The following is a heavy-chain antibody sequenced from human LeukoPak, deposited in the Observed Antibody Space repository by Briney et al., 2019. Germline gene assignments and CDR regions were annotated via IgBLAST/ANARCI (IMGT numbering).Heavy chain of an antibody. D-gene: IGHD3-22*01. Sequence: VASVKVSCRASGYTFTGYYMHWVRQAPGQGLEWMGWINPNSGGTNYAQKFQGRVTMTRDTSISTAYMELSRLRSDDTAVYYCAIYYTYYYDSSGYYPGAFDIWGQGTMVTVSS. J-gene: IGHJ3*02. CDR2: INPNSGGT. CDR3: AIYYTYYYDSSGYYPGAFDI. V-gene: IGHV1-2*02. CDR1: GYTFTGYY.